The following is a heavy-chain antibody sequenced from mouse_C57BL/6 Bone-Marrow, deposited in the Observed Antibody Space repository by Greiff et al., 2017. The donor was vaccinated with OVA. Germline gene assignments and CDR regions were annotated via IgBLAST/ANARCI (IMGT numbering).Heavy chain of an antibody. D-gene: IGHD2-4*01. Sequence: EVHLVESGGGLVKPGGSLKLSCAASGFTFSDYGMHWVRQAPEKGLEWVAYISSGSSTIYYADTVKGRFTISRDNAKNTLFLQMTSLRSEDTAMYYCANPHNDYDGFAYWGQGTLVTVSA. J-gene: IGHJ3*01. V-gene: IGHV5-17*01. CDR3: ANPHNDYDGFAY. CDR2: ISSGSSTI. CDR1: GFTFSDYG.